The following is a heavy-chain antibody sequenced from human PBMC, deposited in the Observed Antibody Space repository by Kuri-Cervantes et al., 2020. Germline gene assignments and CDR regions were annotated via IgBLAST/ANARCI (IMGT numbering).Heavy chain of an antibody. CDR3: ASGGQRGWRYFDF. V-gene: IGHV1-69*05. J-gene: IGHJ4*02. CDR1: GGTFRNFP. CDR2: IIPIFGTA. D-gene: IGHD4-23*01. Sequence: SVKVSCKASGGTFRNFPISWVRQAPGQGLKWMGGIIPIFGTANYAQKFQGRVTITKDESTTTAYMELSSLTSEDTAVYSCASGGQRGWRYFDFWGQGTLVTVSS.